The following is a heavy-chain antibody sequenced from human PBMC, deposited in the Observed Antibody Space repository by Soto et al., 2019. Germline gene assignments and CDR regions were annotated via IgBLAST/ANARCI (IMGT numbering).Heavy chain of an antibody. J-gene: IGHJ4*02. CDR1: GFTFSSYA. D-gene: IGHD2-15*01. Sequence: GGSLRLSCAASGFTFSSYAMSWVRQAPGKGLEWVSAISGSGGSTYYADSVKGRFTISRDNSKNTLYLQMNSLRAEDTAVYYCAKDLPVVVVAAGVFDYWGQGTLVTVSS. CDR3: AKDLPVVVVAAGVFDY. CDR2: ISGSGGST. V-gene: IGHV3-23*01.